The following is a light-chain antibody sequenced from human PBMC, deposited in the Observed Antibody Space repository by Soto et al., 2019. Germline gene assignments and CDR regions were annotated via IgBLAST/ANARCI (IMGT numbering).Light chain of an antibody. CDR1: ESASSN. CDR2: GAS. Sequence: EIXMXQXXATVSVSPGERATLSYRASESASSNLAWYQQKPGQAPRLLIYGASTRATGIPARFSGSGSGTEFTLTISSLQSEDFAVYYCQQFQKWPLTFGGGTNVEIK. J-gene: IGKJ4*01. V-gene: IGKV3-15*01. CDR3: QQFQKWPLT.